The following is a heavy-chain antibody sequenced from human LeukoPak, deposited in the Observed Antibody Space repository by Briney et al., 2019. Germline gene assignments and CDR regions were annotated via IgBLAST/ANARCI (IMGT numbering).Heavy chain of an antibody. Sequence: GGSLRLSCAVSGFTFSSYEMNWVRQAPGKGLEWVSYISSSGSTIYYADSVKGRFTISRDNAKNSLYLQMNSLRAEDTAVYYCARSTAVAGEYYFDYWGQGTLVTDSS. V-gene: IGHV3-48*03. D-gene: IGHD6-19*01. CDR3: ARSTAVAGEYYFDY. CDR1: GFTFSSYE. CDR2: ISSSGSTI. J-gene: IGHJ4*02.